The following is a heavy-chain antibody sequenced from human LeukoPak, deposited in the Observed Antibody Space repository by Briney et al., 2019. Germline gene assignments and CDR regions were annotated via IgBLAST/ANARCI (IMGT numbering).Heavy chain of an antibody. V-gene: IGHV1-69*13. CDR2: IIPIFGTA. Sequence: SVKVSCKASGGTFSSYAISWVRQAPGQGLEWMGGIIPIFGTANYAQKFQGRVTITADESTSTAYMKLSSLRSEDTAVYYCASPPGITMVRGARSAFDIWGQGTMVTVSS. J-gene: IGHJ3*02. CDR3: ASPPGITMVRGARSAFDI. D-gene: IGHD3-10*01. CDR1: GGTFSSYA.